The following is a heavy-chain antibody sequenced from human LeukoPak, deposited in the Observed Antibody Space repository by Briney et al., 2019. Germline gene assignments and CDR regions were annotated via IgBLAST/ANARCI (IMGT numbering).Heavy chain of an antibody. J-gene: IGHJ4*02. CDR2: IGGSGDSI. Sequence: KPGGSLRLSCAASGFTFSDYTMDWVRQAPGKEREWVSSIGGSGDSIYYADSVKGRFTISRDNAKNSLDLQMNSLRAEDTAVYYCARDRNWNYDYWGQGTLVTVSS. CDR1: GFTFSDYT. V-gene: IGHV3-21*01. CDR3: ARDRNWNYDY. D-gene: IGHD1-7*01.